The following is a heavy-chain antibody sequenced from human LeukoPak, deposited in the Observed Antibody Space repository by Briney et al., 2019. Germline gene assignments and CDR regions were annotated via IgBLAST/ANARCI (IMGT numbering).Heavy chain of an antibody. D-gene: IGHD6-13*01. CDR3: ARAPIAAAIVFDY. CDR2: IYYSGST. V-gene: IGHV4-59*12. J-gene: IGHJ4*02. CDR1: GGSISSYY. Sequence: KASETLSLTCTVSGGSISSYYWSWIRQPPGKGLEWIGYIYYSGSTNYNPSLKSRVTISVDTSKNQFSLKLYSVTAADTAVYYCARAPIAAAIVFDYWGQGTLVTVSS.